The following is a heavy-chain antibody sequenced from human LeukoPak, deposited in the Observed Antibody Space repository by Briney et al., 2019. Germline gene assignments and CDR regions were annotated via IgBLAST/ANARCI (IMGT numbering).Heavy chain of an antibody. D-gene: IGHD3-22*01. Sequence: PGGSLRLSCAASGFPFSNYAMSWVRQAPGKGLEWVSGITSSGGSTNYADSVKGRFTISRDNAKNTLYLQMNSLRVEDTAVYYCASSSGGFNWFDPWGQGTLVTVSS. V-gene: IGHV3-23*01. CDR3: ASSSGGFNWFDP. CDR1: GFPFSNYA. CDR2: ITSSGGST. J-gene: IGHJ5*02.